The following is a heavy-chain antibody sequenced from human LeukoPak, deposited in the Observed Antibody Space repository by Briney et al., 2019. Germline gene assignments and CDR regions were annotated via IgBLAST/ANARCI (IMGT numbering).Heavy chain of an antibody. J-gene: IGHJ4*02. D-gene: IGHD2-15*01. CDR2: FDPEDGET. V-gene: IGHV1-24*01. Sequence: GASVKVSCKVSGYTLTELSMHWVRQAPGKGLEWMGGFDPEDGETIYAQKFQGRVTMTEDTSTDTAYMELSSLRSEDTAVYYCATGVDCSGGSCYGRIKDYFDYRGQGTLVTVSS. CDR1: GYTLTELS. CDR3: ATGVDCSGGSCYGRIKDYFDY.